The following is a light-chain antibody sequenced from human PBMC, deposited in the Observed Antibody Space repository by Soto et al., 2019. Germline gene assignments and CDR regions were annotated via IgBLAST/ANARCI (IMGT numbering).Light chain of an antibody. Sequence: QSALTQPASVSGSPGQSITISCTGTSSDVGGYTFVSWYQQHPGKAPRLIIYEVSSRPSGVSYRVSGSKSGNTASLTISGLQAEDEADYYCSSYTLRNTLVLFGGGTKLTVL. J-gene: IGLJ3*02. CDR3: SSYTLRNTLVL. V-gene: IGLV2-14*01. CDR1: SSDVGGYTF. CDR2: EVS.